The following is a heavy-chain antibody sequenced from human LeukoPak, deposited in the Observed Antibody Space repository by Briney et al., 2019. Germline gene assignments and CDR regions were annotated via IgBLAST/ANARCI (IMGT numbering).Heavy chain of an antibody. Sequence: ASVPVSCKASGYTFTGYYMLWVRQAPGQGLEWMGRINPNSGGTNYAQKFQRRVTMTRDTSISTAYMELSRLRSDDTVAYYCARDKTISRNSYALTWGQGTLVTVSS. V-gene: IGHV1-2*05. J-gene: IGHJ4*02. CDR2: INPNSGGT. CDR3: ARDKTISRNSYALT. CDR1: GYTFTGYY. D-gene: IGHD5-18*01.